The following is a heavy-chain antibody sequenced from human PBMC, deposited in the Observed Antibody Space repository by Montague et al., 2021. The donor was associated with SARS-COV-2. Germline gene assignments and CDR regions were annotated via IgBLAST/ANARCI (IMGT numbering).Heavy chain of an antibody. V-gene: IGHV4-34*01. D-gene: IGHD2-2*01. J-gene: IGHJ6*03. CDR2: VSHSGST. Sequence: SETLSLTCAVYGGSFSGYYWSWIRQPPAKGLELIGEVSHSGSTNYNPSLKSRVTISVDTSKNQFSLKLSSVTAADTAVYYCARARQDVVVPTLGIGAYYYYYDMDVWGKGTTVTVSS. CDR3: ARARQDVVVPTLGIGAYYYYYDMDV. CDR1: GGSFSGYY.